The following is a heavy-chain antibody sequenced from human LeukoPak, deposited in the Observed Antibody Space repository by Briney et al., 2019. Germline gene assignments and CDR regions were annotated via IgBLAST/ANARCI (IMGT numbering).Heavy chain of an antibody. J-gene: IGHJ4*02. CDR2: ISAYNGNT. V-gene: IGHV1-18*01. Sequence: ASVKVSCKASGYTFTSYGISWVRQAPGQGLEWMGWISAYNGNTNYAQKLQGRVTMTTDTSTSTAYMELRSLRSDDTAVYYRARVAWRYCSSTSCYIDYWGQGTLVTVSS. D-gene: IGHD2-2*02. CDR1: GYTFTSYG. CDR3: ARVAWRYCSSTSCYIDY.